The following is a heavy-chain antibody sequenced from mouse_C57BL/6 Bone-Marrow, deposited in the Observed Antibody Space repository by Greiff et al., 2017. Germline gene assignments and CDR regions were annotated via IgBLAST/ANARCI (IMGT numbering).Heavy chain of an antibody. CDR2: IWGGGST. J-gene: IGHJ3*01. Sequence: QVQLQQSGPGLVAPSQSLSITCTVSGFSLTSYGVDWVRQPPGKGLEWLGVIWGGGSTNYNSALMSRLSISKDNSKSQVFLKMNSLQTDNTAMYYCAKREGAYYSNSAWFAYWGQGTLVTVSA. V-gene: IGHV2-9*01. CDR3: AKREGAYYSNSAWFAY. CDR1: GFSLTSYG. D-gene: IGHD2-5*01.